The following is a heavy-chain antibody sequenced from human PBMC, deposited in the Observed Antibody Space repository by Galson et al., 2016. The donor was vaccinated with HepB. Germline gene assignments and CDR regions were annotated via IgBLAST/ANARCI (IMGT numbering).Heavy chain of an antibody. CDR3: AKGWSGPDS. D-gene: IGHD3-3*01. J-gene: IGHJ4*02. CDR1: GFTFSTSA. Sequence: SLRLSCAASGFTFSTSAMSWVRQAPGQGLEWVSAISSTSHSTYYADSVKGRFPISRDNAKNTLFLQMDSLKIDDTAVYYCAKGWSGPDSWGQGTLVTVSS. CDR2: ISSTSHST. V-gene: IGHV3-23*01.